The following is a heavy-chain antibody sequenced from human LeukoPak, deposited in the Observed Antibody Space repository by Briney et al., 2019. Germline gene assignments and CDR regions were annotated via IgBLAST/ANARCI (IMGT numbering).Heavy chain of an antibody. D-gene: IGHD3-22*01. Sequence: PGGSLRLSCAASGFTFSSYAMHWVRQAPGKGLEWVAVISYDGSNKYYADSVKGRFTISRDDSKNTLYLQMNSLRAEDTAVYYCARDCSSGYYYEGLGGCWGQGTLVTVSS. J-gene: IGHJ4*02. CDR2: ISYDGSNK. V-gene: IGHV3-30-3*01. CDR1: GFTFSSYA. CDR3: ARDCSSGYYYEGLGGC.